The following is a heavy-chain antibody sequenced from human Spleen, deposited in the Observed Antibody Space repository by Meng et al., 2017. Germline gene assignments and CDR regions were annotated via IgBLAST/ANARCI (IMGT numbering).Heavy chain of an antibody. CDR3: ASVSNTADLHGDY. J-gene: IGHJ4*02. V-gene: IGHV4-34*01. D-gene: IGHD5-18*01. CDR1: GGSFSDYY. Sequence: QGTRQQWGAGLFKPSETLSLTCVVSGGSFSDYYWSWIRQPPGKGLEWIGEINHSGSTNYNPSLESRATISVDTSQNNLSLKLSSVTAADSAVYYCASVSNTADLHGDYWGQGTLVTVSS. CDR2: INHSGST.